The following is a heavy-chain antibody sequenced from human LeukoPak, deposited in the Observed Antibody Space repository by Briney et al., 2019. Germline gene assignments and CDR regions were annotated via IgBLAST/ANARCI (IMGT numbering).Heavy chain of an antibody. J-gene: IGHJ4*02. D-gene: IGHD3-10*01. V-gene: IGHV4-38-2*02. CDR3: ARGVPSHYYFDY. Sequence: SETLSLTCTVSGYSISTGYYWDWIRQPPGKGLEWIGTFYHGGSTYYNPSLKSRVTISVDTSKNQFSLKLSSVTAADTAVYYCARGVPSHYYFDYWGQGTLVTVSS. CDR1: GYSISTGYY. CDR2: FYHGGST.